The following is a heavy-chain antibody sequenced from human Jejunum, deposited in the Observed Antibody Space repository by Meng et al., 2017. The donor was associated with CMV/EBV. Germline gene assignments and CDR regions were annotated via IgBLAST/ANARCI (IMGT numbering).Heavy chain of an antibody. Sequence: SCAAYGFTCSHDWMTWVRQATGKGLAGVANMAEEGSEIYYVDSVKGRLTISRDNARNSLFLQMNSLRAEDTAVYYCARGWAHLDNWGQGTLVTVSS. J-gene: IGHJ4*02. D-gene: IGHD1-26*01. V-gene: IGHV3-7*04. CDR3: ARGWAHLDN. CDR1: GFTCSHDW. CDR2: MAEEGSEI.